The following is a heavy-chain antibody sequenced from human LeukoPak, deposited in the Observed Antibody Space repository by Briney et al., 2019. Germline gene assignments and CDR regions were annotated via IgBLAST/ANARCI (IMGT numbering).Heavy chain of an antibody. CDR1: GGTFSSYA. CDR3: ARVSVLWYWAAMAHTPYFDY. CDR2: IIPIFGTA. J-gene: IGHJ4*02. Sequence: SVKVSCKASGGTFSSYAISWVRQAPGQGLEWMGGIIPIFGTANYAQKFQGRVTITADESTSTAYMELSSLRSEDTAVYYCARVSVLWYWAAMAHTPYFDYWGQGTLVTVSS. D-gene: IGHD2-2*01. V-gene: IGHV1-69*01.